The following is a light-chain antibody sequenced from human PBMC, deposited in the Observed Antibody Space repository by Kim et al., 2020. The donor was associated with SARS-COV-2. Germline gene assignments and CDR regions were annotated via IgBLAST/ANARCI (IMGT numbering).Light chain of an antibody. V-gene: IGLV3-1*01. CDR1: KLGDKY. J-gene: IGLJ1*01. CDR3: QPWDSSTAV. CDR2: NDS. Sequence: SYELTQPPSVSVAPGQTASITCSGDKLGDKYACWYQQKPGQSPVLVIYNDSKRPSGIPERFSGSNSGNTATLTISGTQAMDEAAYYCQPWDSSTAVFGSGTKVTVL.